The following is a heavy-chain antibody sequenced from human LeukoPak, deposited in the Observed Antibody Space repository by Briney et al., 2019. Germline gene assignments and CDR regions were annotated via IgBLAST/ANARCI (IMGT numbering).Heavy chain of an antibody. J-gene: IGHJ5*02. V-gene: IGHV3-9*01. CDR2: ISWNSGSI. Sequence: GRSLRLSCAASGFTFDDYAMHWVRQAPGKGLEWVSGISWNSGSIGYADSVKGRFTISRDNAKNSLYLQMNSLRAEDTAVYYCARALAADNWFDPWGQGTLVTVSS. CDR3: ARALAADNWFDP. CDR1: GFTFDDYA. D-gene: IGHD6-13*01.